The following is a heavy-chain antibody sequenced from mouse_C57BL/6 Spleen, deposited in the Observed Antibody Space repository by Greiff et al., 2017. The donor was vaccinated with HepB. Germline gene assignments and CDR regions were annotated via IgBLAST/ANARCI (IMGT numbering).Heavy chain of an antibody. J-gene: IGHJ4*01. Sequence: EVHLVESGGDLVKPGGSLKLSCAASGFTFSSYGMSWVRQTPDKRLEWVATISSGGSYTYYPDSVQGRFTNSRDNATNTLYLQMSSLKSEDTAMYYCARALYYYGSSDYAMDYWGQGTSVTVSS. CDR1: GFTFSSYG. CDR3: ARALYYYGSSDYAMDY. D-gene: IGHD1-1*01. V-gene: IGHV5-6*01. CDR2: ISSGGSYT.